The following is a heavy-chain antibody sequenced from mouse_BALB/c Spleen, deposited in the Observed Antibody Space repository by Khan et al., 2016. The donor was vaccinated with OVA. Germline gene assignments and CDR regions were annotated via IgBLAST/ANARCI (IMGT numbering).Heavy chain of an antibody. D-gene: IGHD2-2*01. V-gene: IGHV4-1*02. Sequence: EVKLLESGGGLVQPGGSLKLSCAASGFDFSRYWMSWVRQAPGKGLEWIGEINPDSSTINYTPSLKDKFIISRDNAKNTLYLQMIKVRSEDTALYYCARGLRRYYYAMDYWGQGTSVTVSS. CDR3: ARGLRRYYYAMDY. CDR2: INPDSSTI. J-gene: IGHJ4*01. CDR1: GFDFSRYW.